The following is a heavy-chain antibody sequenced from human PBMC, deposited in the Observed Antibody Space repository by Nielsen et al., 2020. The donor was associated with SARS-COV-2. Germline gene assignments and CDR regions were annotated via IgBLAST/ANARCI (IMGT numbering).Heavy chain of an antibody. CDR3: ARDHRPGGYGMDV. CDR1: GFAFSQYG. Sequence: GESLKISCAASGFAFSQYGMHWVRQAPGKGLEWVAVLSFDGYNKYYAESVKGRFTISRDNAKNSLYLQMNSLRAEDTAIYYCARDHRPGGYGMDVWGQGTTVTVSS. J-gene: IGHJ6*02. CDR2: LSFDGYNK. D-gene: IGHD3-10*01. V-gene: IGHV3-30*03.